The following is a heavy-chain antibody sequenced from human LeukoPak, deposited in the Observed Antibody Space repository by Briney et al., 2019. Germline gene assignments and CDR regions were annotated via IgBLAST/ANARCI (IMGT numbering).Heavy chain of an antibody. CDR1: GYTFTGYY. J-gene: IGHJ4*02. V-gene: IGHV1-2*02. D-gene: IGHD6-13*01. Sequence: ASVKVSCKASGYTFTGYYMHWVRQAPGQGLEWMGWINPNSGGTNYAQKFQVRGTMTRDTSISTAYMELSRLRSDDTAVYYCARFIAAAGQFDYWGQGTLVTVSS. CDR3: ARFIAAAGQFDY. CDR2: INPNSGGT.